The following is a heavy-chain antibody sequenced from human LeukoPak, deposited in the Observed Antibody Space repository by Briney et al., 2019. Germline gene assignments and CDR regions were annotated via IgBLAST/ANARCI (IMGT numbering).Heavy chain of an antibody. CDR3: YSGYSVGATEYDY. J-gene: IGHJ4*02. Sequence: SETLSLTCAVSGAPISSNNWWWSWVRQPPGKGLEWIGEIYHSGSTNYSPSLKSRVTKSIDTSKNQFSLKLSSVTAADTAVYFCYSGYSVGATEYDYWGQGTLVTVSS. D-gene: IGHD1-26*01. V-gene: IGHV4-4*02. CDR2: IYHSGST. CDR1: GAPISSNNW.